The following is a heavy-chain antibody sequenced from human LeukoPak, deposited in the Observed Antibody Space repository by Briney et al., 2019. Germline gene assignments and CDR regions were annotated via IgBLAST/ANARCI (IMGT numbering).Heavy chain of an antibody. CDR2: IAADGGVK. D-gene: IGHD6-19*01. Sequence: GTSLRLSCVASGFTFRDHGMDWVRQAPGKGLEWVAVIAADGGVKQYADSVKGRFTLSRDNSKNTLFLQMNIVSVEDTVVYYCAREATWGQWYFDLWGQGTPVTVSS. CDR3: AREATWGQWYFDL. J-gene: IGHJ4*02. V-gene: IGHV3-30*03. CDR1: GFTFRDHG.